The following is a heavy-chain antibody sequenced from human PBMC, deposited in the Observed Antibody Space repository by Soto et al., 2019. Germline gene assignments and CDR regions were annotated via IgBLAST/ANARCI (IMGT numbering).Heavy chain of an antibody. CDR1: GFTFSSYA. Sequence: GGSLRLSCAASGFTFSSYAMSWVRQAPGKGLEWVSAISGSGGSTYYADSVKGRFTISRDNSKNTLYLQMNSLRAEDTAVYYCANQVAGYSSGFDYWGQGTLVTVSS. CDR2: ISGSGGST. D-gene: IGHD6-19*01. V-gene: IGHV3-23*01. J-gene: IGHJ4*02. CDR3: ANQVAGYSSGFDY.